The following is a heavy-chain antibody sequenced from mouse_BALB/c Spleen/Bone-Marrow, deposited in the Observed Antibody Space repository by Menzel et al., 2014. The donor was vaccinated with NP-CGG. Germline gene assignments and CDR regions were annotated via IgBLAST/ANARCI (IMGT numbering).Heavy chain of an antibody. CDR2: VDPANGNT. CDR3: ARGRMITD. D-gene: IGHD2-4*01. J-gene: IGHJ3*01. V-gene: IGHV14-3*02. Sequence: VQLQQSGAELVKPGASVKLSCTASGFNIKDTYMHWVKQRPEQGLEWIGRVDPANGNTKYDPKFQGKATITADTSSNTAYLQLSSLTSEDTAVYYCARGRMITDWGQGTLVTVSA. CDR1: GFNIKDTY.